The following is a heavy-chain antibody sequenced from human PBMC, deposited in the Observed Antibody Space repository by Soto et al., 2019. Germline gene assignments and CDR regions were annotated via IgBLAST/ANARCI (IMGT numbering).Heavy chain of an antibody. J-gene: IGHJ6*02. D-gene: IGHD6-6*01. CDR1: GGSFSGYY. CDR2: INHSGST. V-gene: IGHV4-34*01. CDR3: ARGRAVRSSSSVYYYYYGMDV. Sequence: SETLSLTCAVYGGSFSGYYWSWIRQPPGKGLEWIGEINHSGSTNYNPSRKSRVTISVDTSKNQFSLKLSSVTAADTAVYYCARGRAVRSSSSVYYYYYGMDVWGQGTTVTVSS.